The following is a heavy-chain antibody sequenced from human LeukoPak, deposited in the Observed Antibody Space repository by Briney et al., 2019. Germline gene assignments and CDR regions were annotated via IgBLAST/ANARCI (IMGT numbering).Heavy chain of an antibody. V-gene: IGHV1-69*13. J-gene: IGHJ4*02. CDR1: GGTFSSYA. CDR3: ARGAAYYDILTGYYSPSFDY. CDR2: IIPIFGTA. Sequence: SVKVSCKASGGTFSSYAISWVRQAPGQGLEWMGGIIPIFGTANYAQKFQGRVTITADESTSTAYMELSSLRSEDTAVYYCARGAAYYDILTGYYSPSFDYWGQGTLVTVSS. D-gene: IGHD3-9*01.